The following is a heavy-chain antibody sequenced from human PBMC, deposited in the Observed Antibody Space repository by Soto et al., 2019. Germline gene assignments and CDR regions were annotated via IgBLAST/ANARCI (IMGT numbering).Heavy chain of an antibody. V-gene: IGHV4-30-2*01. J-gene: IGHJ5*02. CDR3: ARVPDR. CDR2: IYHSGST. CDR1: GGSISSGGYS. Sequence: SETLFLTCAVSGGSISSGGYSWSWIRQPPGKGLEWIGYIYHSGSTYYNPSLKSRVTISVDRSKNQFSLKLSSVTAADTAVYYCARVPDRWGQGTLVTVS. D-gene: IGHD2-2*01.